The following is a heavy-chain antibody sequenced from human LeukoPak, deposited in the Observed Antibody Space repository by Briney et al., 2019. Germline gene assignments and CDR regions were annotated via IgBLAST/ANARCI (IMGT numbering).Heavy chain of an antibody. V-gene: IGHV1-2*02. CDR3: ARYSGSGYYYFNY. CDR2: INPNSGGT. Sequence: ASVKVSCKASGYTFTGYYMHWVRQAPGQGLEWMGWINPNSGGTNYAQKFQGRVTMTRDTSISTAYMELSRLRSDDTAVYYCARYSGSGYYYFNYWGRGTLVTVSS. J-gene: IGHJ4*02. CDR1: GYTFTGYY. D-gene: IGHD3-22*01.